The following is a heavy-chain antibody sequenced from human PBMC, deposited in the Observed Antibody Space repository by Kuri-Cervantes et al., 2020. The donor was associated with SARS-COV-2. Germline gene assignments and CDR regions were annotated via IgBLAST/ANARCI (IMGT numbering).Heavy chain of an antibody. J-gene: IGHJ3*02. D-gene: IGHD6-19*01. CDR1: GFTFSSYG. CDR2: ISYDGSNK. CDR3: AGLKMGLAGAFDI. V-gene: IGHV3-30*03. Sequence: GESLKISCAASGFTFSSYGMHWVRQAPGKGLEWVAVISYDGSNKYYADSVKGRFTISRDNSKNTLYLQMNSLRAEDTAVYYCAGLKMGLAGAFDIWGQGTMVTVSS.